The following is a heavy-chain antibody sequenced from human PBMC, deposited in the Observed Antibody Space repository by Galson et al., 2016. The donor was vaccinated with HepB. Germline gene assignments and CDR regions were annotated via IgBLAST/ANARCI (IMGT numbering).Heavy chain of an antibody. V-gene: IGHV3-33*01. D-gene: IGHD3-10*01. CDR2: IWYDGSHK. CDR3: ARNYHYGSGSYIPYF. Sequence: LRLSCAASGFTFRSYGMHWVRQVPGKGLEWVAVIWYDGSHKFYVDSVKGRFTISRDNSKNTLFLQMNSLRAKDTAVYYCARNYHYGSGSYIPYFWGQGTRVTVST. CDR1: GFTFRSYG. J-gene: IGHJ3*01.